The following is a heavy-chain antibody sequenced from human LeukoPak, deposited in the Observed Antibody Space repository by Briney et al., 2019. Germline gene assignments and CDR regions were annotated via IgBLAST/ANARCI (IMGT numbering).Heavy chain of an antibody. CDR2: ISAYNGNT. V-gene: IGHV1-18*01. J-gene: IGHJ4*02. CDR1: GYTFTSYD. CDR3: ARVPGYSSGWYPIDY. D-gene: IGHD6-19*01. Sequence: ASVKVSCKASGYTFTSYDISWVRQAPGQGLECMGWISAYNGNTNYAQKFQGRVTMTTDTSTSTAYMELRSLRSDDTAVYYCARVPGYSSGWYPIDYWGQGTLVTVSS.